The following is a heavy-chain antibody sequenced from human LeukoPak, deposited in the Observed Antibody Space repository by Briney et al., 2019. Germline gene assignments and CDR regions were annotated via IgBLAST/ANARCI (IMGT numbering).Heavy chain of an antibody. V-gene: IGHV4-61*02. CDR1: GGSISSGSYY. CDR2: IYTRGST. Sequence: SQTLSLTCTVSGGSISSGSYYWSWIRQPAGKGLEWIGRIYTRGSTNYNPSLESRLTMSVDTSRSQFSLKLSSVTAADTAVYYCARGGSSSWYRRCNWFDPWGQGTLVTVSS. CDR3: ARGGSSSWYRRCNWFDP. D-gene: IGHD6-13*01. J-gene: IGHJ5*02.